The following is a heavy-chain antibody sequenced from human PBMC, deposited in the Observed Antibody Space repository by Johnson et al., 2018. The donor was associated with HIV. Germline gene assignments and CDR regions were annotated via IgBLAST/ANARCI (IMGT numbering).Heavy chain of an antibody. V-gene: IGHV3-30*02. J-gene: IGHJ3*02. CDR3: ARSKDCSGGSCPDAFDI. CDR2: IRYDGTNN. CDR1: GFTFSNYA. D-gene: IGHD2-15*01. Sequence: QVHLVESGGGVVQPGGSLRLSCAASGFTFSNYAIHWVRQAPGKGLEWVAFIRYDGTNNYYADSVRGRFIISRDNSKNTLYLKMNSLRAEDTAVYYCARSKDCSGGSCPDAFDIWGQGTMVIVSS.